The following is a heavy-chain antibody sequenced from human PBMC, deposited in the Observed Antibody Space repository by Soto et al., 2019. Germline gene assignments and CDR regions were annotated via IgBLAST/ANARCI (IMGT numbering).Heavy chain of an antibody. J-gene: IGHJ2*01. D-gene: IGHD3-22*01. CDR2: IIPIFGTA. V-gene: IGHV1-69*12. Sequence: QVQLVQSGAEVKKPGSSVKVSCKASGGTFSSYAISWVRQAPGQGLEWMGGIIPIFGTANYAQKFQGRGTITAEESTSTAYIELSSLRSEDTAVDYCASCSVGWIGYYGSSGYYSDFDLLGRGTLVTVSS. CDR1: GGTFSSYA. CDR3: ASCSVGWIGYYGSSGYYSDFDL.